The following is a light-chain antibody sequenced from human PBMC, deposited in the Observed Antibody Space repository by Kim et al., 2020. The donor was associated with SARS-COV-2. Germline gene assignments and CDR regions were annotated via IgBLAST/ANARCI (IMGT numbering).Light chain of an antibody. CDR1: SGHSSYN. Sequence: ASVKLTCTLNSGHSSYNIAWHQQQPEKDPRYLMKLNSDGSHTKGDGITDRFSGSSSGAERYLTISSLQSEDEADYYCQTWDTGIQVFGGGTQLTVL. CDR3: QTWDTGIQV. J-gene: IGLJ3*02. V-gene: IGLV4-69*01. CDR2: LNSDGSH.